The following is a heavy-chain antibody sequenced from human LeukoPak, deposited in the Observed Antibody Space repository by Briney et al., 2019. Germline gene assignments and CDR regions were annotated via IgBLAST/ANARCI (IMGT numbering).Heavy chain of an antibody. CDR3: AKDIAVAGTGG. CDR1: GFTFSSYA. CDR2: ISGGGGST. Sequence: PGGSLRLSCAASGFTFSSYAMSWVRQAPGKGLEWVSAISGGGGSTFYADSVKGRFTISRDNSKNTLYLQMNSLRAEDTAVYYCAKDIAVAGTGGWGQGTLVTVSS. V-gene: IGHV3-23*01. J-gene: IGHJ4*02. D-gene: IGHD6-19*01.